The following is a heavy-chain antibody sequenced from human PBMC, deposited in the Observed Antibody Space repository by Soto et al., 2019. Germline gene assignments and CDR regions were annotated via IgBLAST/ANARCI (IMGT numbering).Heavy chain of an antibody. D-gene: IGHD3-16*02. V-gene: IGHV4-59*08. J-gene: IGHJ4*02. CDR3: ARNIGPLDY. CDR2: IYYSGST. CDR1: GGSISSYY. Sequence: PSETLSLTCTVSGGSISSYYWSWIRQPPGKGLEWIGYIYYSGSTNYNPSLKSRVTISVDTSKNQFSLKLSSVTAADTAVYYCARNIGPLDYWGQGTLVTVSS.